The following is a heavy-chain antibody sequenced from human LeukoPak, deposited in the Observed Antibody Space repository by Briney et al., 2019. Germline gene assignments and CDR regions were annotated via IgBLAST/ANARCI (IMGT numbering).Heavy chain of an antibody. J-gene: IGHJ4*02. CDR3: ARDRVTYDYVWGSYRFGYFDY. CDR1: GYTFTSYG. CDR2: ISAYNGNT. D-gene: IGHD3-16*02. Sequence: ASVKVSCKASGYTFTSYGISWVRQAPGQGLEWMGWISAYNGNTNYAQKLQGRVTMTTDTSTNTAYMELRSLRSDDTAVYYCARDRVTYDYVWGSYRFGYFDYWGQGTLVTVSS. V-gene: IGHV1-18*01.